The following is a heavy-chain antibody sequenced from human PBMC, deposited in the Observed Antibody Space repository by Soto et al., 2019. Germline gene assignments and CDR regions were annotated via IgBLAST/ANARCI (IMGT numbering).Heavy chain of an antibody. D-gene: IGHD3-22*01. CDR3: ARERPYYDSSGYRLVPDAFDI. CDR2: IYPGDSDT. Sequence: GESLKISCKGSGYSFTRYWIGWVRQMPGKGLEWMGIIYPGDSDTRYSPSFQGQVTISADKSISTAYLQWSSLKASDTAMYYCARERPYYDSSGYRLVPDAFDIWGQGTMVTVPS. J-gene: IGHJ3*02. CDR1: GYSFTRYW. V-gene: IGHV5-51*01.